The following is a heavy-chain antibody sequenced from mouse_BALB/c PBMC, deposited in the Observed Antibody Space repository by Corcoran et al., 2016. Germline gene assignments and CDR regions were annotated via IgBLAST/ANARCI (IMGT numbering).Heavy chain of an antibody. V-gene: IGHV14-3*02. D-gene: IGHD1-1*02. CDR3: ARRKFITMNDFDY. Sequence: EVQLQQSGAELVKPGASVKLSCTASGFNIKDTYMHWVKQRPEQGLEWIGRIDPANGNTKYDPKFQGKATITADTSSNTAYLQLSSLTSEDTAVYYCARRKFITMNDFDYWGQGTTLTVSS. CDR2: IDPANGNT. J-gene: IGHJ2*01. CDR1: GFNIKDTY.